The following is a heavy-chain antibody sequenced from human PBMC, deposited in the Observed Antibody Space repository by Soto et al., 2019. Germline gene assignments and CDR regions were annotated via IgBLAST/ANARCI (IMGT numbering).Heavy chain of an antibody. CDR3: ASYYDSSGYYYDRDY. J-gene: IGHJ4*02. D-gene: IGHD3-22*01. Sequence: QVQLVQSGAEVKKPGSSVKVSCKASGGTFSSYAISWVRQAPGQGLEWMGGIIPSFGTANYAQKFQGRVTITPDESTGTAYMELSSLRSADTAVYYCASYYDSSGYYYDRDYWGQGTLVTVSS. V-gene: IGHV1-69*01. CDR2: IIPSFGTA. CDR1: GGTFSSYA.